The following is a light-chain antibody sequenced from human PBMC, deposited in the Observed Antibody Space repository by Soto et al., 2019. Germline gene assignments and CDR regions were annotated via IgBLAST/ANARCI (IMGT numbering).Light chain of an antibody. CDR3: QQYGYSPYT. Sequence: EVVLTQSPGTLSLSPGERATLSCMASQSVSSYLAWYQHKPGQAPRLLISRASSRATGIPDRFSGSGSGTDFTLTISRLDPEDFAVYYCQQYGYSPYTFGQGTKLEIK. CDR1: QSVSSY. V-gene: IGKV3-20*01. J-gene: IGKJ2*01. CDR2: RAS.